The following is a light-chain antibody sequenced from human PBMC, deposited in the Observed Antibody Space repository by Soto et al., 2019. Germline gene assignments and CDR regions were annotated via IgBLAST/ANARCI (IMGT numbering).Light chain of an antibody. J-gene: IGKJ1*01. Sequence: IQMTQSASSLSASVGDRVTITCRASQGISSYLAWYQQKPGKAPKFLIYAASTLQSGVPSRFSGSGDGTDSTLTITSLQSEDFATYYCQQYYSYPRTFGQGAKVDI. CDR3: QQYYSYPRT. CDR2: AAS. CDR1: QGISSY. V-gene: IGKV1-8*01.